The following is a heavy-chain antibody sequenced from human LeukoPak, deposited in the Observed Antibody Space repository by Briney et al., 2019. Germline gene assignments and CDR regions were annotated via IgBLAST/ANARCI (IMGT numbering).Heavy chain of an antibody. CDR1: GGSISSGDYY. D-gene: IGHD3-22*01. Sequence: SQTLSLTCTVSGGSISSGDYYWSWIRQPPGKGLEWIGYIYYSGSTYYNPSLKSRVTISVDTFKNQFSLKLGSVTAADTAVYYCASYTYYYDSSGYGDAFDIWGQGTMVTVSS. CDR2: IYYSGST. CDR3: ASYTYYYDSSGYGDAFDI. J-gene: IGHJ3*02. V-gene: IGHV4-30-4*01.